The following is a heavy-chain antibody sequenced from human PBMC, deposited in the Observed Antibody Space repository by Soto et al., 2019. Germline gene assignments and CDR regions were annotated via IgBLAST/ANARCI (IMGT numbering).Heavy chain of an antibody. D-gene: IGHD2-8*02. CDR1: GYTFISHS. J-gene: IGHJ4*02. CDR3: ARVEIGLVSGYFDY. Sequence: QIQLVQSGGEVKKPGASVKVSCKSSGYTFISHSITWVRQAPGQGLEWMGRISAYNGNTNYAQKLQGRVTMTTDTSTSTAYMELRSLRSDDTAIYYCARVEIGLVSGYFDYWGQGTLVSVSS. CDR2: ISAYNGNT. V-gene: IGHV1-18*01.